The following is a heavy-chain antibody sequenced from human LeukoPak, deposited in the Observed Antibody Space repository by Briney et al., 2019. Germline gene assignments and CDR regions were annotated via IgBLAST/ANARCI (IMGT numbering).Heavy chain of an antibody. J-gene: IGHJ3*02. Sequence: GGSLRLSCAASGFTVSGNYMSWVRQAPGKGLEWVSVIYSGGSTYYADSVKGRFTISRDNSKNTLYLQMNSLRAEDTAVYYCARARQPDIVVVPAGDAFDIWGQGTMVTVSS. CDR1: GFTVSGNY. V-gene: IGHV3-53*01. CDR2: IYSGGST. CDR3: ARARQPDIVVVPAGDAFDI. D-gene: IGHD2-2*01.